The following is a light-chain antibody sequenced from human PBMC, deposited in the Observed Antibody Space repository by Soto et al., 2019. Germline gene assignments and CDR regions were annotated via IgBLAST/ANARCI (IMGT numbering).Light chain of an antibody. Sequence: DIVLPHSPSFLSASIGGRVTRXWRASQGISNYLAWYQQKPGKAPNLLIHTASTLQSGVPSRFSGSGSGTEFTLTISSLQPEDFAAYYCQHYNSYSEAFGQGTKVDIK. V-gene: IGKV1-9*01. CDR2: TAS. CDR3: QHYNSYSEA. J-gene: IGKJ1*01. CDR1: QGISNY.